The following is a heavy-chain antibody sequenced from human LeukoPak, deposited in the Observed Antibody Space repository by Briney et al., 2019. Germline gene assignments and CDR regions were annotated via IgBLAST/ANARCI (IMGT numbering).Heavy chain of an antibody. Sequence: GGSLRLSCAASGFTFRNYIISWVRQAPGKGLEWVANMRQDGSEKSYVDSVKGRFTISRDNAKNSLSLQMDSPRAEDTAVYYCAREGDAFDIWGQGTMVTVSS. J-gene: IGHJ3*02. CDR3: AREGDAFDI. CDR1: GFTFRNYI. V-gene: IGHV3-7*01. CDR2: MRQDGSEK.